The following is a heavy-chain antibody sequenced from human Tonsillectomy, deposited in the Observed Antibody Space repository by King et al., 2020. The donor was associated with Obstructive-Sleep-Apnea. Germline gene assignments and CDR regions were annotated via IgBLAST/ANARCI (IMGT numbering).Heavy chain of an antibody. J-gene: IGHJ4*02. Sequence: QLQESGPGLVKPSETLSLTCTVSGGSISSTTYYWGCIRQPPGKGREWIGTIYYSGSTYYNPSLKSRVTISVDTSKNQFSRKLSSVTAADTAVYYCARDGMDYGDYGGGYWGQGTLVTVSS. D-gene: IGHD4-17*01. CDR1: GGSISSTTYY. V-gene: IGHV4-39*07. CDR3: ARDGMDYGDYGGGY. CDR2: IYYSGST.